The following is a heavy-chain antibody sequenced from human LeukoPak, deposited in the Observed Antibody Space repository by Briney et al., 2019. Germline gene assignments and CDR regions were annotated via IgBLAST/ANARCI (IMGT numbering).Heavy chain of an antibody. D-gene: IGHD2-2*01. CDR2: IYPGDSDT. Sequence: GESLKISCKGSGYSFTSYWIGWVRQMPGKGLEWMGIIYPGDSDTRYSPSFQGQVTISADKSISTAYMELSRLRSDDTAVYYCARVPRYYCSSTSCYRGYFDYWGQGTLVTVSS. J-gene: IGHJ4*02. V-gene: IGHV5-51*01. CDR3: ARVPRYYCSSTSCYRGYFDY. CDR1: GYSFTSYW.